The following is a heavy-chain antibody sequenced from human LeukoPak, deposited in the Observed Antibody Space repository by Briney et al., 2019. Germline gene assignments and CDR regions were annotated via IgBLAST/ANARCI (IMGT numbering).Heavy chain of an antibody. Sequence: GGSLRLSCAASGFTFKNAWMSWVRQAPGKGLEWVSYISSSGNTIYYTDSVKGRFTISRDNAKNSLYLQMNSLRAGDTAVYYCVRGGKTYAWGDYWGQGTLVTVSS. CDR3: VRGGKTYAWGDY. D-gene: IGHD7-27*01. V-gene: IGHV3-11*04. J-gene: IGHJ4*02. CDR1: GFTFKNAW. CDR2: ISSSGNTI.